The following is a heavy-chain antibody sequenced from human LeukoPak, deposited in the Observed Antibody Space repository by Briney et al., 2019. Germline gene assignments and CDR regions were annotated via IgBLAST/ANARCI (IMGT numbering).Heavy chain of an antibody. CDR1: GGSFSGYY. V-gene: IGHV4-34*01. CDR3: ARGYGSGSYFHY. CDR2: INHGGST. Sequence: SETLSLTCAVYGGSFSGYYWSWIRQPPGKGLEWIGEINHGGSTNYNPSLKRRVSISIDTAKNQFSLKLSSVTAADTAVYYCARGYGSGSYFHYWGQGTLVTVSS. D-gene: IGHD3-10*01. J-gene: IGHJ4*02.